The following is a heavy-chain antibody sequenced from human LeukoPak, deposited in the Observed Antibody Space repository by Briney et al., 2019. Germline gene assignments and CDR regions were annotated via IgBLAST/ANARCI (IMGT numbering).Heavy chain of an antibody. Sequence: PGGSLRLSCAASGFTFSSYWMSWVRQAPGKGLEWGANIKQDGSEKYYVDSVKGRFTISRDNAKNSLYLQMNSLRAEDTAVYNCARVESWSSYSSFGYFDYWGQGTLVTVSS. J-gene: IGHJ4*02. CDR1: GFTFSSYW. CDR2: IKQDGSEK. V-gene: IGHV3-7*03. CDR3: ARVESWSSYSSFGYFDY. D-gene: IGHD3-3*01.